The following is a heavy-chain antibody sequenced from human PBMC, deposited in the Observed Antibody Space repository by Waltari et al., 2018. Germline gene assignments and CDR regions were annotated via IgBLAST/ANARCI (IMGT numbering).Heavy chain of an antibody. CDR3: VRVGAATNYFNF. D-gene: IGHD3-16*01. V-gene: IGHV3-7*01. CDR2: IKNDGSEI. CDR1: GFNFRDDW. Sequence: EVRLVESGGGLVQPGESLRLSCETSGFNFRDDWMSWVRQSPGKGREWGANIKNDGSEIYSADSVKGRFTISRDNAKHSLHLQMNSLRPGDTAVYYCVRVGAATNYFNFWGQGTLVTVSS. J-gene: IGHJ4*02.